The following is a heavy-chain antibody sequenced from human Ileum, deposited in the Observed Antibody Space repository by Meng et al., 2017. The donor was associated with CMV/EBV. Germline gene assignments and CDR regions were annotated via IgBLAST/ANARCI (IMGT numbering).Heavy chain of an antibody. V-gene: IGHV3-74*01. CDR3: ARGGPSDYYYYGLDV. CDR2: IDRHGTYT. CDR1: GFTFSTYW. J-gene: IGHJ6*02. Sequence: GESLKISCAGSGFTFSTYWMHWVHQAPGKGLVWVSRIDRHGTYTTYADSVKGRFTFSRDNAKSTVYLQLNSLRAEDTAVYYCARGGPSDYYYYGLDVWGQGTTVTVSS.